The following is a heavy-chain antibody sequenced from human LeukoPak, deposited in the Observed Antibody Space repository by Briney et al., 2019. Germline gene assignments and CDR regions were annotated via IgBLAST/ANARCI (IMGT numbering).Heavy chain of an antibody. Sequence: GSLRLSCAASGFTFSSYAMSWVRQAPGKGLEWVSSISGSGGSTYYADSVKGRFTISRGNSKNALYLQMNSLRAEDTAVYYCAKDKGSSGYYYYYYGMDVWGQGTTVTVSS. CDR1: GFTFSSYA. CDR2: ISGSGGST. D-gene: IGHD3-22*01. CDR3: AKDKGSSGYYYYYYGMDV. V-gene: IGHV3-23*01. J-gene: IGHJ6*02.